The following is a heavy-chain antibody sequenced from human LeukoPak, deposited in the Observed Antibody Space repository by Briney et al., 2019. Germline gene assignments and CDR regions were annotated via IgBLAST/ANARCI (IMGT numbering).Heavy chain of an antibody. CDR3: ARDQSDAFDI. J-gene: IGHJ3*02. Sequence: PGRSLRLSCAASGFTFSSYAMHWVRQAPGKGLEWVAVTSYDGSNKYYADSVKGRFTISRDNSKNTLYLQMNSLRAEDTAVYYCARDQSDAFDIWGQGTMVTVSS. CDR1: GFTFSSYA. V-gene: IGHV3-30-3*01. CDR2: TSYDGSNK.